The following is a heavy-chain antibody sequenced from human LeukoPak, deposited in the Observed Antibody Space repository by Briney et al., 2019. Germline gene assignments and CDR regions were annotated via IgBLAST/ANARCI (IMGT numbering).Heavy chain of an antibody. D-gene: IGHD3-16*02. CDR1: GFTFSGSA. CDR2: IRSKANSYAT. Sequence: PGGSLRLSCAASGFTFSGSAMHWVRQASGKGLEWVGRIRSKANSYATAYAASVKGRFTISRDDSKNTAYLQMNSLKTEDTAVYYCTRTGDYVWGSYRYPENDYWGQETLVTVSS. CDR3: TRTGDYVWGSYRYPENDY. J-gene: IGHJ4*02. V-gene: IGHV3-73*01.